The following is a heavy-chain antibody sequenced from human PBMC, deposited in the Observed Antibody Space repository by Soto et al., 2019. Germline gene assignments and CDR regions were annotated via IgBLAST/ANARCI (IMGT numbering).Heavy chain of an antibody. Sequence: QVQLQESGPRLVKPSQTLSLSCAVSGGSIISASYSWNWIRQSPGRGLEWLGHIYSSGSTYYNPSLKSRGSISVDTSNNQFSLKLTSVTAADTAVYCCAREDAARIERWFDAWGQGILVTVSS. CDR1: GGSIISASYS. CDR2: IYSSGST. D-gene: IGHD6-6*01. J-gene: IGHJ5*02. CDR3: AREDAARIERWFDA. V-gene: IGHV4-31*11.